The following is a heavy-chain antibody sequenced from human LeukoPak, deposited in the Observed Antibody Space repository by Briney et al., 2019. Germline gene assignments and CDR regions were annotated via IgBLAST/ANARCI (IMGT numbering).Heavy chain of an antibody. CDR3: AKGRPYGDYVSDFDY. CDR2: ISASGATT. CDR1: GFTFSSYV. V-gene: IGHV3-23*01. Sequence: WGSLRLSCAASGFTFSSYVMSWVRQTPGKGLEWVSYISASGATTYFADSVKGRFTISRDNSKNTLYLQMNSLRAEDTAVYYCAKGRPYGDYVSDFDYWGQGTLVTVSS. D-gene: IGHD4-17*01. J-gene: IGHJ4*02.